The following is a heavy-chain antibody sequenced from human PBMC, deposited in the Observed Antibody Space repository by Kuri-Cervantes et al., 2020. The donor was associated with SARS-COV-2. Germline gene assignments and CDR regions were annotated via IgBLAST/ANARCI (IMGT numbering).Heavy chain of an antibody. D-gene: IGHD1-26*01. CDR1: GFTFSSYN. V-gene: IGHV3-21*01. CDR3: ASEDSGSYFRGRGMFDP. CDR2: ISSSSSYI. J-gene: IGHJ5*02. Sequence: GGSLRLSCAASGFTFSSYNMNWVRQAPGKGLEWVSSISSSSSYIYYADSVKGRFTISRDNAKNSLYLQMNSLRAEDTAVYYCASEDSGSYFRGRGMFDPWGQGTLVTVSS.